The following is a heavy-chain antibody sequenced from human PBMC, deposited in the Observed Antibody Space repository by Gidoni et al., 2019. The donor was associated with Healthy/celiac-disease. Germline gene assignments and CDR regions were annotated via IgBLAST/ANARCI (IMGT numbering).Heavy chain of an antibody. CDR3: ARDPASYSSSSYGMDV. V-gene: IGHV1-69*01. CDR2: GTA. D-gene: IGHD6-6*01. J-gene: IGHJ6*02. Sequence: GTANYAQKFQGRVTITADESTSTAYMELSSLRSEDTAVYYCARDPASYSSSSYGMDVWGQGTTVTVSS.